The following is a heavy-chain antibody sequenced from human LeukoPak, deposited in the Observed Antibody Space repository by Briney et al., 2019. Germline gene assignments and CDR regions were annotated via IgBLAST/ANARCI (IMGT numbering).Heavy chain of an antibody. D-gene: IGHD2-15*01. CDR1: GFTFSSSA. Sequence: GGSLRLSCAASGFTFSSSAMSWVRQAPGKGLEWVSAISNNGGYTYYADSVQGRFTISRDNSKSTLCLQMNSLRAEDTAVYYCAKQLGYCSDGSCYFPYWGQGTLVTVST. CDR3: AKQLGYCSDGSCYFPY. J-gene: IGHJ4*02. V-gene: IGHV3-23*01. CDR2: ISNNGGYT.